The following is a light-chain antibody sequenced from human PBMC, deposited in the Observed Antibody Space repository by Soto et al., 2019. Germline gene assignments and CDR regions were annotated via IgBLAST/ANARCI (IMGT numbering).Light chain of an antibody. CDR3: ATWDDSLNARGV. V-gene: IGLV1-44*01. Sequence: QSVLTQTPSASGTPGQTVTISCSGSRSNIGNNAVSWYQQFPGTAPKLLIYNNNQRPSGVPDRFSGSKSGTSASLAISGLQSEDEADYYCATWDDSLNARGVFGGGTKPTVL. CDR2: NNN. CDR1: RSNIGNNA. J-gene: IGLJ3*02.